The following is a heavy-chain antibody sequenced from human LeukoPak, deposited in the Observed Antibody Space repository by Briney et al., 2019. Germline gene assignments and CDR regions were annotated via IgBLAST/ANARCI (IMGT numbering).Heavy chain of an antibody. D-gene: IGHD3-22*01. CDR2: IYYSGSP. J-gene: IGHJ4*02. Sequence: SETLSLTCTVSDGSITNNIYHWGWIRQPPGKGLECIGSIYYSGSPYYNPSLKSRVTLSVDTSKNQFSLKLSSASAADTAVYYCARGITLSPDYWGQGILVTVSS. CDR1: DGSITNNIYH. V-gene: IGHV4-39*07. CDR3: ARGITLSPDY.